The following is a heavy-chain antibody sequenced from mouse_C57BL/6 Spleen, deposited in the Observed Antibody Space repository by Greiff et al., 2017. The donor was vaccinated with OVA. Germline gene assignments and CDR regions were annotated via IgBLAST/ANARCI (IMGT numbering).Heavy chain of an antibody. D-gene: IGHD1-1*01. J-gene: IGHJ3*01. CDR3: ARHEEDYGSSYVAWFAY. Sequence: VMLVESGAELVKPGASVKLSCKASGYTFTEYTIHWVKQRSGQGLEWIGWFYPGSGSIKYNEKFKDKATLTADKSSSTVYMELSRLTSEDSAVYFCARHEEDYGSSYVAWFAYWGQGTLVTVSA. V-gene: IGHV1-62-2*01. CDR1: GYTFTEYT. CDR2: FYPGSGSI.